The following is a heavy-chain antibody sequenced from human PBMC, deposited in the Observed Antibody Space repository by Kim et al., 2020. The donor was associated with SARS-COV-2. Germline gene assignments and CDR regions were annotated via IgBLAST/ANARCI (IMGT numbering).Heavy chain of an antibody. V-gene: IGHV4-4*02. CDR2: IYHSGST. CDR1: GGSISSCYW. CDR3: ARRGMGYDSSGL. J-gene: IGHJ4*02. D-gene: IGHD3-22*01. Sequence: SETLSLTCAVSGGSISSCYWWSWVRQPPGKGLEWIGEIYHSGSTNYNPSLKSRVTITVEKSKNQFSLQLSSVTAADTAVYYCARRGMGYDSSGLWGQGTLVTVSS.